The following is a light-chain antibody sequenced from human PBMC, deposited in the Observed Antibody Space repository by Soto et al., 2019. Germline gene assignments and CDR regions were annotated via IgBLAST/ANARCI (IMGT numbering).Light chain of an antibody. J-gene: IGKJ4*01. CDR2: GAS. CDR1: QNVNNN. CDR3: QQYNNWLT. V-gene: IGKV3-15*01. Sequence: DIVMTQSPATLSVSPGERVTLSCRASQNVNNNLAWHQQKPGQTPRLLIWGASTRATGIPERFSGSGSGTEFTLTISSLQSEDSAVYYCQQYNNWLTFGGGTKVDIK.